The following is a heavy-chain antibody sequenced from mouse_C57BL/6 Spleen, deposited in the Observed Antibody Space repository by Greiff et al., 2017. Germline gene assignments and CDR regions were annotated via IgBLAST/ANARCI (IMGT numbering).Heavy chain of an antibody. V-gene: IGHV1-39*01. CDR3: AIPLITTVVGGFDY. CDR2: INPNYGTT. J-gene: IGHJ2*01. D-gene: IGHD1-1*01. CDR1: GYSFTDYN. Sequence: EVQLQQSGPELVKPGASVKISCKASGYSFTDYNMNWVKQSNGKSLEWIGVINPNYGTTSYNQKFKGKATLTVDQSSSTAYMQLNSLTSEDSAVYYCAIPLITTVVGGFDYWGQGTTLTVSS.